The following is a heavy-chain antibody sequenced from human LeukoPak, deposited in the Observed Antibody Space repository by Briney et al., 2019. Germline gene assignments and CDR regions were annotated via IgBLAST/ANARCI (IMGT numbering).Heavy chain of an antibody. CDR3: ARQGYDFWSGYYYYMDV. CDR1: GYSISSGYY. J-gene: IGHJ6*03. CDR2: IYHSGSI. V-gene: IGHV4-38-2*01. D-gene: IGHD3-3*01. Sequence: SETLSLTCAVSGYSISSGYYWGWIRQPPGKGLEWIGSIYHSGSIYYNPSLKSRVTISVDTSKNQFSLKLSSVTAADTAVYYCARQGYDFWSGYYYYMDVWGKGTTVTVSS.